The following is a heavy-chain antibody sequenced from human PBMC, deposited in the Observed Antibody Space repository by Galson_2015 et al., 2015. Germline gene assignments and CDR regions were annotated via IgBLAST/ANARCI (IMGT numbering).Heavy chain of an antibody. Sequence: ETLSLTCTASGGSISSYYWSWIRPPPGKGLEWIGYIYYSGSTNYNPSLKSRVTISVDTSTNHFSLKLSSVTAADTAVYYCARGYSGYDGGDIWGQGTMVTASS. CDR3: ARGYSGYDGGDI. V-gene: IGHV4-59*01. CDR1: GGSISSYY. D-gene: IGHD5-12*01. J-gene: IGHJ3*02. CDR2: IYYSGST.